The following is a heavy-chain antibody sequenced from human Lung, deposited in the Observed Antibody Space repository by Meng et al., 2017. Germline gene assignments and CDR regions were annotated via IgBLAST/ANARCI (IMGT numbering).Heavy chain of an antibody. D-gene: IGHD3-10*01. Sequence: QAHLQGSGPGLGKPSQTLALTCTVSGDSISSKNYYWSWIRQHPGKGLEWIGYIYYSGSTYYNPSLKSRVTISVDTSKNQFSLNLTFVTAADTAVYYCATTTVRGVNWIDPWGQGTLVTVSS. V-gene: IGHV4-31*03. J-gene: IGHJ5*02. CDR1: GDSISSKNYY. CDR3: ATTTVRGVNWIDP. CDR2: IYYSGST.